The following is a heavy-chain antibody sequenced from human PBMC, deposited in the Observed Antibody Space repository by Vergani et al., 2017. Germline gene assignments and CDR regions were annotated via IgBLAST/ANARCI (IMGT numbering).Heavy chain of an antibody. V-gene: IGHV1-2*04. D-gene: IGHD4-17*01. CDR2: INPNSGGT. J-gene: IGHJ2*01. CDR3: ARGRTTVTTAPPRWYFDL. CDR1: GYTFTGYY. Sequence: QVQLVQSGAEVKKPGASVKVSCKASGYTFTGYYMHWVRQAPGQGLEWMGWINPNSGGTNYAQKFQGWVTMTRDTSISTAYMALSRLRSDDTAVYYCARGRTTVTTAPPRWYFDLWGRGTLVTVSS.